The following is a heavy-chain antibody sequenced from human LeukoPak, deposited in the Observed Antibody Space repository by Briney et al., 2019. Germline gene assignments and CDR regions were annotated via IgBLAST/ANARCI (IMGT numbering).Heavy chain of an antibody. CDR2: ISSSSSTI. Sequence: GGSLRLSCAASGFTFSSYSMNWVRQAPGKGLEWVSYISSSSSTIYYADSVKGRFTISRDNAKNSLYLQMNSLRAEDTGVYYCARTDYGDYGDYYYYYMDVWGKGTTVTVSS. D-gene: IGHD4-17*01. CDR1: GFTFSSYS. V-gene: IGHV3-48*01. J-gene: IGHJ6*03. CDR3: ARTDYGDYGDYYYYYMDV.